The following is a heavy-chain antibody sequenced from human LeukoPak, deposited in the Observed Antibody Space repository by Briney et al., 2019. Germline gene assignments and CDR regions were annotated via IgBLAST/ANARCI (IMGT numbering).Heavy chain of an antibody. V-gene: IGHV1-2*02. J-gene: IGHJ4*02. CDR2: INPNSGGT. D-gene: IGHD1-26*01. CDR1: GYTFTDYY. Sequence: ASVKVSCKASGYTFTDYYMHWVRQAPGQGLEWMGWINPNSGGTNYAQKFQGRVTMTRDTSTSTAYMELSRLRSDDTAVDYCAREGPIVGATHLVDYWGQGTLVTVSS. CDR3: AREGPIVGATHLVDY.